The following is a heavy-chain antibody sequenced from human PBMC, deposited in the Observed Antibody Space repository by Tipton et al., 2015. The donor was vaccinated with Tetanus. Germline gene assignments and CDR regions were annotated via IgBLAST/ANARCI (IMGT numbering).Heavy chain of an antibody. CDR1: GGSIDRSTRY. CDR2: LYDSGST. Sequence: TLSLTCAVSGGSIDRSTRYWGWIRHSPGKGLEWIGGLYDSGSTHYNPSLESRVTVSVDTSRTQFSLTLNSVTAADTAIYYCARGSQGLDPWGPGTPVTVSS. J-gene: IGHJ5*02. V-gene: IGHV4-39*01. CDR3: ARGSQGLDP.